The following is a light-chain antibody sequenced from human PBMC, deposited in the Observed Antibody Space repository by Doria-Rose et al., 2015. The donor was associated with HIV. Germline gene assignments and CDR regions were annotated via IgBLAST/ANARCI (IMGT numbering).Light chain of an antibody. Sequence: DIVLTQSPGTLSLSPGERATLSCRASQSFSSTYLAWYQQSPGQAPSLLIYDGSTRATGIPDRLSASGSGTNFTLTINRLEPEDCALYYCHQYGTSWTFGQGTKVEI. CDR1: QSFSSTY. J-gene: IGKJ1*01. CDR3: HQYGTSWT. V-gene: IGKV3-20*01. CDR2: DGS.